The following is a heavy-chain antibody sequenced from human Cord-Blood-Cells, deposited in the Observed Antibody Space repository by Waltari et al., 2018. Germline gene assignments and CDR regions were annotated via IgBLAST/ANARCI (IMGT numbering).Heavy chain of an antibody. Sequence: QAQLVQSGAEVKKPGSSVKVSCKASGGTFSSHAITSVRQAPGQGLEWMGGIIPIFGTANYAQKFQGRVTITADESTSTAYMELSSLRSEDTAVYYCARDPDYGSGSDYWGQGTLVTVSS. J-gene: IGHJ4*02. D-gene: IGHD3-10*01. CDR3: ARDPDYGSGSDY. CDR2: IIPIFGTA. V-gene: IGHV1-69*01. CDR1: GGTFSSHA.